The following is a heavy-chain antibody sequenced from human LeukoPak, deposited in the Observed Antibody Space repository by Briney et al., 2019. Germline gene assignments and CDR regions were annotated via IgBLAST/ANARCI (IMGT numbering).Heavy chain of an antibody. CDR2: INHSGST. J-gene: IGHJ4*02. CDR3: ASEGYYDYVWGSYRPGIGVDY. V-gene: IGHV4-34*01. D-gene: IGHD3-16*02. Sequence: SETLSLTCAVYGGSFSGYYWSWIRQPPGKGLEWIGEINHSGSTNYNPSLKSRVTISVDTSKNQFSLKLSSVTAADTAVYYCASEGYYDYVWGSYRPGIGVDYWGQGTLVTVSS. CDR1: GGSFSGYY.